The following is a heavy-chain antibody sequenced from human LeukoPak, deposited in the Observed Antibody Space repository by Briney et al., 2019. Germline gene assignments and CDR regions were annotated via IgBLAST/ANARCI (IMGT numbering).Heavy chain of an antibody. CDR3: ARESNYYGSGRHYDY. Sequence: KSSETLSLTCTVSGGSISSYYWSWIRQPPGKGLEWIGYIYYSGSTNYNPSLKSRVTISVDTSKNQFSLKLSSVTAADTAVYYCARESNYYGSGRHYDYWGQGTVVTVSS. CDR1: GGSISSYY. CDR2: IYYSGST. V-gene: IGHV4-59*01. J-gene: IGHJ4*02. D-gene: IGHD3-10*01.